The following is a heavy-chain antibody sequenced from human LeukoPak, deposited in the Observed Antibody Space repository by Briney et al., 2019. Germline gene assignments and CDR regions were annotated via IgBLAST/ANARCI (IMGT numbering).Heavy chain of an antibody. J-gene: IGHJ4*02. CDR2: INPSGGST. CDR3: AAFTYYNILTGYKAGSADY. V-gene: IGHV1-46*01. Sequence: ASVKVSCKASGYTFTSYYMHWVRQAPGQGLEWMGIINPSGGSTSYAQKFQGRVTMTRDMSTSTVYMELSSLRSEDTAVYYCAAFTYYNILTGYKAGSADYWGQGTLVTVSS. D-gene: IGHD3-9*01. CDR1: GYTFTSYY.